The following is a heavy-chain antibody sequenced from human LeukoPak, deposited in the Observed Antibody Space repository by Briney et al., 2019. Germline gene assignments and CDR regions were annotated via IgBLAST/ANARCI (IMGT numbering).Heavy chain of an antibody. V-gene: IGHV3-7*01. CDR2: IKQDGSTR. D-gene: IGHD1-26*01. CDR3: ARDTVGSLDY. Sequence: GGSLRLSCPASGFTFSNSWMAWVRQAPGKGLDRVANIKQDGSTRHYADSLKGRFTISRDNPENSLYLQMNSLRADDTAVYYCARDTVGSLDYWGQGILVTVAS. CDR1: GFTFSNSW. J-gene: IGHJ4*02.